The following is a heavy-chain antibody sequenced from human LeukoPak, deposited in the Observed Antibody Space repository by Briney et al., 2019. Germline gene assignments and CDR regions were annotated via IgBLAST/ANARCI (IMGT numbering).Heavy chain of an antibody. CDR1: GGSFSGYY. CDR2: INHSGST. D-gene: IGHD3-22*01. Sequence: PSETLSLTCAVYGGSFSGYYWSWIRQPPGKGLECIGEINHSGSTNYNPSLKSRVTISVDTSKNQFSLKLSSVTAADTAVYYCARTKVSRYYYDSSGHRKWFDPWGQGTLVTVSS. CDR3: ARTKVSRYYYDSSGHRKWFDP. V-gene: IGHV4-34*01. J-gene: IGHJ5*02.